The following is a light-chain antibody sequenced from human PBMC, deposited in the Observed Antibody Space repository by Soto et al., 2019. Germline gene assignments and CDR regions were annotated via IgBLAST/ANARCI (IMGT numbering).Light chain of an antibody. CDR3: QQYNDWPRT. V-gene: IGKV3-15*01. CDR1: KSVTSN. J-gene: IGKJ1*01. CDR2: GAS. Sequence: EIALTQSPAILSVSPGDRATLSCRASKSVTSNLAWYQQKPGQAPRLLIYGASTRATAIPARFSGSGSGTEFTLTITSLQSEDFAVYYCQQYNDWPRTFGQGTKVEIK.